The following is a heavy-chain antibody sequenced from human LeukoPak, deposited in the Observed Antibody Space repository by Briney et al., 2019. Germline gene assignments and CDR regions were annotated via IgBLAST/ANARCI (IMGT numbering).Heavy chain of an antibody. CDR3: ARPRKGYSSQFDY. Sequence: GESLKISCKGSGYSFTTYWIGWVRQMPGKGLEWMGIIYPGDSDTRYSPSFQGQVTVSVDKSISTAYLQWSSLKASDTAMYYCARPRKGYSSQFDYWGQGTLVTVSS. V-gene: IGHV5-51*01. CDR1: GYSFTTYW. J-gene: IGHJ4*02. D-gene: IGHD5-18*01. CDR2: IYPGDSDT.